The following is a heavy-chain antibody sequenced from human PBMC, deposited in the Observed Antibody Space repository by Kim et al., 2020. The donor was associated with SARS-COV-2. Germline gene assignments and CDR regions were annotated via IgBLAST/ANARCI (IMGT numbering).Heavy chain of an antibody. Sequence: GESLKISCKGSGYSFTSYWISWVRQMPGKGLEWMGRIDPSDSYTNYSPSFQCHVTISADKSISTAYLQWSSLKASDTAMYYCARRTGQWLVNGMDVWGQGTTVTVSS. J-gene: IGHJ6*02. CDR1: GYSFTSYW. CDR2: IDPSDSYT. CDR3: ARRTGQWLVNGMDV. V-gene: IGHV5-10-1*01. D-gene: IGHD6-19*01.